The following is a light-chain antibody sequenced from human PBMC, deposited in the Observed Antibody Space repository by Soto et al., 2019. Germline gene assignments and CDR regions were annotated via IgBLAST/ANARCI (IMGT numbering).Light chain of an antibody. V-gene: IGKV3-20*01. Sequence: EIVLTQSPGTLSLSPGERATLSCRASQSVSNYLAWYQQKPGQAPRLLIYVASSRATGIPDRFSGSGSGTDFTLTISRLEPEYVAVYYCQQYGGSPQTFGQGTKVDIK. CDR2: VAS. CDR3: QQYGGSPQT. J-gene: IGKJ1*01. CDR1: QSVSNY.